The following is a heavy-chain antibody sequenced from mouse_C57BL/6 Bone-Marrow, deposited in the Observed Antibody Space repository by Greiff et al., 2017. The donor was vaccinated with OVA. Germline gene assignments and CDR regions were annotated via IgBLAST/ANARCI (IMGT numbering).Heavy chain of an antibody. CDR2: ISNLAYSI. D-gene: IGHD4-1*01. CDR3: ARRSRWDNAMDY. CDR1: GFTFSDYG. V-gene: IGHV5-15*01. Sequence: EVMLVESGGGLVQPGGSLTLSCAASGFTFSDYGMAWVRQAPRKGPEWVAFISNLAYSIYYADTVTGRFTISRENAKNTLYLEMSSLRSEDTAMYYCARRSRWDNAMDYWGQGTSVTVSS. J-gene: IGHJ4*01.